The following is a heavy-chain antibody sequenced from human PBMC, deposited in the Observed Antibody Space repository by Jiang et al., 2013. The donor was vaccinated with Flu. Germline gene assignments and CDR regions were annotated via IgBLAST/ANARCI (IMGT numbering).Heavy chain of an antibody. J-gene: IGHJ4*02. CDR3: AREGGDYCSGGSCYRGSGYSDPYFDY. CDR2: IYYSGST. V-gene: IGHV4-59*11. CDR1: GGSISSHY. Sequence: GLVKPSETLSLTCTVSGGSISSHYWSWIRQPPGKGLEWIGYIYYSGSTNYNPSLKSRVTISVDTSKNQFSLKLSSVTAADTAVYYCAREGGDYCSGGSCYRGSGYSDPYFDYWGQGTLVTVSS. D-gene: IGHD2-15*01.